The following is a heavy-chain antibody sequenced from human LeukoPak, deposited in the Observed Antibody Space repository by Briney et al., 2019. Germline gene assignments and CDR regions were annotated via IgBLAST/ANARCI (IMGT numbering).Heavy chain of an antibody. Sequence: GGSLRLPCAASGFTFSSCGMHWVRQAPGKGLEWVAFIRYDGSNKYYADSVKGRFTISRDDSKNTLYLQMNSLRAEDTAVYYCAKDLGTVTTVTTYFDYWGKGTLVTVSS. CDR1: GFTFSSCG. CDR2: IRYDGSNK. V-gene: IGHV3-30*02. CDR3: AKDLGTVTTVTTYFDY. D-gene: IGHD4-17*01. J-gene: IGHJ4*02.